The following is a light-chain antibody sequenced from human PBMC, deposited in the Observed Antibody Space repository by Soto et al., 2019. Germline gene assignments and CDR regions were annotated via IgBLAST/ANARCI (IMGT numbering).Light chain of an antibody. V-gene: IGKV1-39*01. CDR3: QQSYSTRMYT. J-gene: IGKJ2*01. CDR2: AAS. CDR1: QSISSY. Sequence: DIQMTQSPSSLSASVGDRVTITCRASQSISSYLIWYQQKPGKAPKLLIYAASSLQSGVPPRFTGSGSGTDFTITISSLQPEDFAAYYCQQSYSTRMYTFGRGTKLEIK.